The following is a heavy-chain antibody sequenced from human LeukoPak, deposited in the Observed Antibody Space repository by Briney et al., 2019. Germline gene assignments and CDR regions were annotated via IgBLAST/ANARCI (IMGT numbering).Heavy chain of an antibody. J-gene: IGHJ5*02. CDR2: IYPGDSDT. D-gene: IGHD3-9*01. CDR1: GSSFTSYW. V-gene: IGHV5-51*01. Sequence: GESLKISCKASGSSFTSYWIGWVRQMPGKGLEWMGMIYPGDSDTRYSPSFQGHVTISADKPISTAYLQWSSLRTSDTAIYFCARLDGWFDRWGQGTLVTVSS. CDR3: ARLDGWFDR.